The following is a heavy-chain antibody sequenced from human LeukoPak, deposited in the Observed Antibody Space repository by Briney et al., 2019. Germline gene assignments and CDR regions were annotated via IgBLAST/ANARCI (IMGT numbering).Heavy chain of an antibody. V-gene: IGHV3-30*02. D-gene: IGHD3-10*01. CDR2: IRYDGSNK. CDR3: AKEPGLWFGEYYFDY. Sequence: GGSLRLSCAASGFTFSSYGMHWVRQAPGKGLEWVAFIRYDGSNKYYADSVKGRFTISRDNSKNTLYLQMNSPRAEDTAVYYCAKEPGLWFGEYYFDYWGQGTLVTVSS. J-gene: IGHJ4*02. CDR1: GFTFSSYG.